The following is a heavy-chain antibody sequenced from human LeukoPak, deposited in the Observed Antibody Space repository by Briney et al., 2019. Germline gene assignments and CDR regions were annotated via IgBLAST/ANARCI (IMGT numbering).Heavy chain of an antibody. CDR1: GYTFTSYG. Sequence: GASVKVSCKASGYTFTSYGISWVRQAPGQGLEWMGWMNPNSGNTGYAQKFQGRVTMSRNTSISTAYMELSSLRSEDTAVYYCARDLSYNWNYDGGYFDYWGQGTLVTVSS. CDR2: MNPNSGNT. J-gene: IGHJ4*02. CDR3: ARDLSYNWNYDGGYFDY. V-gene: IGHV1-8*02. D-gene: IGHD1-7*01.